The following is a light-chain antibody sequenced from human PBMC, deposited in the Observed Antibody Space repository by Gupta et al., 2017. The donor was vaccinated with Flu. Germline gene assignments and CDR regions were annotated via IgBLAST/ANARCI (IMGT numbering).Light chain of an antibody. J-gene: IGKJ3*01. CDR3: QQANWFPLT. V-gene: IGKV1-12*01. CDR2: AAS. Sequence: DIQLTQFPSYVSAPVGHRVTITCRASQGISIWLAWYQQKPGKAPKLLFYAASRLQRGVPTRCSGGGCRTDFTLTISMLQPEDVATYYWQQANWFPLTFGPGTKVDIK. CDR1: QGISIW.